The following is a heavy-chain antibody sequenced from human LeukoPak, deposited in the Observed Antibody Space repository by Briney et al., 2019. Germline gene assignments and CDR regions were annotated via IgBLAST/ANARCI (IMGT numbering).Heavy chain of an antibody. Sequence: GGSLRLSCAASGFTFSNYWMHWVRQAPGKGLVWVSRINSDGSSTTYADSVKGRFTISRDNAKNTLYLQMNSLRAEDTAVYYCARDSSYCSSTSCYNYFVYWGQGNLVTVSS. V-gene: IGHV3-74*01. CDR1: GFTFSNYW. CDR2: INSDGSST. D-gene: IGHD2-2*02. J-gene: IGHJ4*02. CDR3: ARDSSYCSSTSCYNYFVY.